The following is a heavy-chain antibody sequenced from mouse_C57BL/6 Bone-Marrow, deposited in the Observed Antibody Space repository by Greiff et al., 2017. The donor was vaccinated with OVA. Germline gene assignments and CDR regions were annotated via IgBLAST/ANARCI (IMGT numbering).Heavy chain of an antibody. V-gene: IGHV1-54*01. Sequence: FQLQQSGAELVRPGTSVKVSCKASGYAFTNYLIEWVKQRPGQGLEWIGVINPGSGGTNYNEKFKGKASLTADKSSSTAYMQLSSLTSEDSAVYFCAREYFDVWGTGTTVTVSS. CDR2: INPGSGGT. CDR3: AREYFDV. CDR1: GYAFTNYL. J-gene: IGHJ1*03.